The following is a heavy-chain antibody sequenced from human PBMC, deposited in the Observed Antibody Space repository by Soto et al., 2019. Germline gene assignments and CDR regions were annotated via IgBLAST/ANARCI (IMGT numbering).Heavy chain of an antibody. Sequence: SETLSLTCAVYGGSFSGYYWSWIRQPPGKGLEWIGEINHSGSTNYNPSLKSRVTISVDTSKNQFSLKLSSVTAADTAVYYCARGTGYCSSTSCQWLAFDYWGQGTLVTVSS. J-gene: IGHJ4*02. CDR3: ARGTGYCSSTSCQWLAFDY. CDR2: INHSGST. V-gene: IGHV4-34*01. D-gene: IGHD2-2*01. CDR1: GGSFSGYY.